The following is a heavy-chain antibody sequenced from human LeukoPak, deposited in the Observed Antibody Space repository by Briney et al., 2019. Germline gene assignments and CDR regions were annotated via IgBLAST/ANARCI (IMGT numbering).Heavy chain of an antibody. J-gene: IGHJ4*02. CDR2: ISSGGSTI. V-gene: IGHV3-48*03. CDR3: ARNSYTTGWNVFDS. Sequence: PGGSLRLSCEASGFTFSSYEMNWVRQAPGKGLEWVSYISSGGSTINYADSVKGRFTISRDNAKNSLYLQTNSLRAEDTAVYYCARNSYTTGWNVFDSWGQGTLVTVSS. CDR1: GFTFSSYE. D-gene: IGHD6-19*01.